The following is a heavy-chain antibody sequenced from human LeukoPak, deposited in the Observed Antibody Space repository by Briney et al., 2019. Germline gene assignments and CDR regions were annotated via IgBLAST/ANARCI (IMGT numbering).Heavy chain of an antibody. V-gene: IGHV4-39*07. CDR1: GGSISSSSYY. CDR3: AREGSSWYYFDY. CDR2: IYYSGST. J-gene: IGHJ4*02. Sequence: SETLSLTCTVSGGSISSSSYYWGWIRQPPGKGLEWIGSIYYSGSTYYNPSLKSRVTISVDTSKNQFSLQLNSVTPEDTAVYYCAREGSSWYYFDYWGQGTLVTVSS. D-gene: IGHD6-13*01.